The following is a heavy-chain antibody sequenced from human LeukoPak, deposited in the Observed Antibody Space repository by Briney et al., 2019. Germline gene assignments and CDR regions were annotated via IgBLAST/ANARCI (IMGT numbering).Heavy chain of an antibody. CDR1: GGSFSGYY. CDR3: ARRGWLVLASLDY. J-gene: IGHJ4*02. D-gene: IGHD6-19*01. V-gene: IGHV4-34*01. Sequence: KTSETLSLTCAVYGGSFSGYYWSWIRQPPGKGLEWIGEINHSGSTNYNPSLKSRVTISVDTSKNQFSLKLSSVTAADTAVYYCARRGWLVLASLDYWGQGTLVTASS. CDR2: INHSGST.